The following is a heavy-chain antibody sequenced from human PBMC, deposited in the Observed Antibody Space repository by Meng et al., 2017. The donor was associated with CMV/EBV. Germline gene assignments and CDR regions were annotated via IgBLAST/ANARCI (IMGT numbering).Heavy chain of an antibody. CDR1: GYTFTGYY. V-gene: IGHV1-2*02. D-gene: IGHD1-26*01. Sequence: AAVKISCKTSGYTFTGYYLSWVRQVPGQGLEWMGWINSNSGATNYAKKFQGRVIMTRDTSISTAYMEMSRLNSDDTDVCHCVRLKDVGSLNDNWGQGTLVTVSS. CDR3: VRLKDVGSLNDN. J-gene: IGHJ4*02. CDR2: INSNSGAT.